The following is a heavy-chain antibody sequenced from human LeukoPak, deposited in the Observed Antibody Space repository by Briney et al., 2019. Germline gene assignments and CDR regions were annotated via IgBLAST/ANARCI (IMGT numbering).Heavy chain of an antibody. J-gene: IGHJ3*02. D-gene: IGHD3-22*01. CDR3: AKTYYYDSSGYYYENAFDI. V-gene: IGHV3-74*01. CDR1: GFPFSSYA. Sequence: AGGSLRLSCEASGFPFSSYAMTWVRQAPGKGLVWVSRIKSDGSSTSYADSVKGRFTISRDNAKNTLYLQMNSLRAEDTAMYYCAKTYYYDSSGYYYENAFDIWGLGTMVTVSS. CDR2: IKSDGSST.